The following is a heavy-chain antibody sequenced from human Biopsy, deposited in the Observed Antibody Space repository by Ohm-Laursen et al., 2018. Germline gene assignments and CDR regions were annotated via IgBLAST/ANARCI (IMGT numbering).Heavy chain of an antibody. Sequence: SLRLSCAASGFTFSNSAMHWVRQAPGKGLEWVAAISYDGSKTDYGDSVKGRLNISRDNSKYTLFLQLSRLRAEDTAVYHCAKDRDLNLLAWLDPWGQGTLVTVSS. J-gene: IGHJ5*01. D-gene: IGHD2-8*02. CDR3: AKDRDLNLLAWLDP. CDR2: ISYDGSKT. CDR1: GFTFSNSA. V-gene: IGHV3-30*18.